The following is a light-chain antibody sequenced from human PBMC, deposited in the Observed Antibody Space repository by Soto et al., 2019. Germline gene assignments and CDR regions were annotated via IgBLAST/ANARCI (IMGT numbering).Light chain of an antibody. CDR2: EVS. J-gene: IGLJ1*01. CDR3: CTYAVSSFS. V-gene: IGLV2-23*02. Sequence: QSVLTQPASGSGSPGQSITISCTGTSRDVGSYNLVSWYQQHPGKAPKLMIYEVSKRPSGVSNRFSGSKSGNTASLTISGLQAEYEADYYCCTYAVSSFSFRTGTIVPVL. CDR1: SRDVGSYNL.